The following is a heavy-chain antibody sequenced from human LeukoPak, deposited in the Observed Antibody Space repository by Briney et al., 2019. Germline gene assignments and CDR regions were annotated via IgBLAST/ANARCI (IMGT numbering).Heavy chain of an antibody. Sequence: PGGSLRLSCAASGFTFTNFAIHWVRQAPGKGLEWVSLISSDGSHQYYPDSVKGRFTISRDNSKNTLYLQMNSLIAEHTAVYYCAKGHYYDSSGYYQHFDHWGQGTLVTVSS. CDR3: AKGHYYDSSGYYQHFDH. D-gene: IGHD3-22*01. V-gene: IGHV3-30*18. J-gene: IGHJ4*02. CDR2: ISSDGSHQ. CDR1: GFTFTNFA.